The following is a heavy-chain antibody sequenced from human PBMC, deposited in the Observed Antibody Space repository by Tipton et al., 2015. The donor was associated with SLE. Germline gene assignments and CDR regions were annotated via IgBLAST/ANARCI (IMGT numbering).Heavy chain of an antibody. CDR2: IYTSGST. CDR1: GGSISSYY. D-gene: IGHD3-9*01. J-gene: IGHJ4*02. Sequence: TLSLTCTVSGGSISSYYWSWIRQPAGKGLEWIGRIYTSGSTNYNPSLKSRVTISVDTSKNQFSLKLSSVTAADTAVYYCARLSLARYYDILTGYYRRAYYFDYWGQGTLVTVSS. V-gene: IGHV4-4*07. CDR3: ARLSLARYYDILTGYYRRAYYFDY.